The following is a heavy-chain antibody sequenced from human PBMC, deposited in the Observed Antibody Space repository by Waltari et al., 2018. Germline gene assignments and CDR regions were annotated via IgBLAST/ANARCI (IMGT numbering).Heavy chain of an antibody. Sequence: EVQLVQSGAEVTKPGESLKVSCTGAGYSFASSWSGWVRQLPGKGLEWTGIIYPGDSDTRSTPSFQGQVTISADKSISTAYLQWSSLKASDTAMYYCARTSWGVYATPDYWGQGTLVTVSS. V-gene: IGHV5-51*03. D-gene: IGHD2-8*01. CDR2: IYPGDSDT. CDR1: GYSFASSW. CDR3: ARTSWGVYATPDY. J-gene: IGHJ4*02.